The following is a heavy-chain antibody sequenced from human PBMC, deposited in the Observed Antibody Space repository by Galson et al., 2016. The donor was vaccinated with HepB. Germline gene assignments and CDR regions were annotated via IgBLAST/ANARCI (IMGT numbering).Heavy chain of an antibody. CDR3: ARTGWYYFDF. D-gene: IGHD6-19*01. V-gene: IGHV4-31*03. Sequence: TLSLTCTVSGDSLDSGGYCWSWIRQRPGKGLEWIGCVYHSGTTYYKTSLKSRVTISVDTSENQFSLKLTSVTAADTAVYYCARTGWYYFDFWGHGTLVTVS. CDR1: GDSLDSGGYC. J-gene: IGHJ4*01. CDR2: VYHSGTT.